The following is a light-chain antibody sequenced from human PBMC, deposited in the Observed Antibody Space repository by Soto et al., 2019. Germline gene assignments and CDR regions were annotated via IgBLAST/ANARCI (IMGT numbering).Light chain of an antibody. CDR2: EVN. V-gene: IGLV2-8*01. Sequence: QSALTQSPSASGSPGQSVTISCTGTKNDIGVYDFVSWYQQHPGKAPKLMIYEVNKRPSGVPDRFSGSKSGNTASLTVSGLQAEDEADYYCSSYAGSSNVFGTGTKLTVL. J-gene: IGLJ1*01. CDR1: KNDIGVYDF. CDR3: SSYAGSSNV.